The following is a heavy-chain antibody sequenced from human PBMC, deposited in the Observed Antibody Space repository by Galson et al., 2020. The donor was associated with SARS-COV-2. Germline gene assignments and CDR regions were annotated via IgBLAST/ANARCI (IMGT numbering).Heavy chain of an antibody. CDR3: ARERGRDDNCGREV. J-gene: IGHJ6*04. V-gene: IGHV4-61*01. D-gene: IGHD1-1*01. CDR2: LAYTGKT. Sequence: SETLSLTCTVSGGSVSRGSYYWSWIRQPPGKGLEWIGYLAYTGKTNYNSSLKSRVTISVQTSKNQFSLKFSSVTAADTAVYYWARERGRDDNCGREVGGEGTTVGVSA. CDR1: GGSVSRGSYY.